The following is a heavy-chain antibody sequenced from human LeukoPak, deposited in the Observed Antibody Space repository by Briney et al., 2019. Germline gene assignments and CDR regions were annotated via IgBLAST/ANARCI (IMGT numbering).Heavy chain of an antibody. CDR3: AKVEDTGPFDP. V-gene: IGHV3-30*18. CDR2: ISYDGSNK. CDR1: GFTFSSYG. J-gene: IGHJ5*02. Sequence: GRSLRLSCAASGFTFSSYGMHWVRQAPGKGLEWVAVISYDGSNKYYADSVKGRFTISRDNSKNTLYLQMNSLRAEDTAVYYCAKVEDTGPFDPWGQGTLVTVS. D-gene: IGHD5-18*01.